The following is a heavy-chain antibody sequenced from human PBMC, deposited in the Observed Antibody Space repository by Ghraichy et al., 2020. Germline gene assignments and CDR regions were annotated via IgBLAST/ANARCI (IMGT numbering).Heavy chain of an antibody. CDR3: ARDSGPAAARSRDYNYYGMDG. V-gene: IGHV1-18*04. CDR2: ISAHNGNT. J-gene: IGHJ6*02. D-gene: IGHD6-13*01. Sequence: ASVKVSCKASGYSFSSYGISWVRQAPAQGLEWMGWISAHNGNTNYAQKLQGRVIMTTDTSTTTTYMELRSLRSDDTAVYYCARDSGPAAARSRDYNYYGMDGWGQGTTVTVSS. CDR1: GYSFSSYG.